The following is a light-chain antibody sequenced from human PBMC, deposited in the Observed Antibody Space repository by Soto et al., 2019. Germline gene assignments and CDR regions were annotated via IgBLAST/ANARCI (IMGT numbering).Light chain of an antibody. CDR2: GAS. V-gene: IGKV3-20*01. CDR3: QQYGNPFVG. CDR1: QSLTRN. Sequence: VMTQSPATLPVYTGERVTLSCRASQSLTRNLAWYQHKPGQSPRLLICGASSRASGIPDRFSGSGSGTYFTLIISRLEPEDFAVYYSQQYGNPFVGFSQGTKVDIK. J-gene: IGKJ1*01.